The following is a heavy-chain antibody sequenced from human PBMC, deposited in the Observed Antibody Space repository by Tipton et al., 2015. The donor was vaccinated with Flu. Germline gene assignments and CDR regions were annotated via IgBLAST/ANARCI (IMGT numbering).Heavy chain of an antibody. J-gene: IGHJ4*02. CDR2: IKQDASEK. V-gene: IGHV3-7*01. D-gene: IGHD6-19*01. CDR1: GFRFNTFW. CDR3: AGGSGWLITD. Sequence: SLRLSCAASGFRFNTFWMNWVRQAPGKGLEWVAIIKQDASEKLYVDSVEGRFTISRDNAKNSLPLQMDSLRGDDTAVYYCAGGSGWLITDWGQGTLVTVSS.